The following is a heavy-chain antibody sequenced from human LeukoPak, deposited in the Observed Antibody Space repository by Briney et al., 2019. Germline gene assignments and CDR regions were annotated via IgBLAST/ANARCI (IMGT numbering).Heavy chain of an antibody. CDR1: GFAFSSYG. D-gene: IGHD2-21*01. CDR2: ISDDGSNK. J-gene: IGHJ4*02. V-gene: IGHV3-30*18. Sequence: GGSLRLSCAASGFAFSSYGMHWVRQAPGKGLEWVAVISDDGSNKFYADSVKGRFTISRDNSKNTLSLQMNSLRAEDTAVYYCAKDHSYPRGYFDFWGQGTLVTVSS. CDR3: AKDHSYPRGYFDF.